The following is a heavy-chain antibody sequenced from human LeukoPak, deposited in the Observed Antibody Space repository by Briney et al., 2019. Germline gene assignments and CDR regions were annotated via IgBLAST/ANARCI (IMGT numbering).Heavy chain of an antibody. CDR2: IYHSGST. D-gene: IGHD2-21*01. Sequence: SETLSLTCTVSGYSISSGYYWGWIRQPPGKGLEWIGSIYHSGSTYYNPSLKSRVTISVDTSKNQFSLKLSSVTAADTAVYYCARVLITYSGWFDPWGQGTLVTVSS. CDR1: GYSISSGYY. CDR3: ARVLITYSGWFDP. V-gene: IGHV4-38-2*02. J-gene: IGHJ5*02.